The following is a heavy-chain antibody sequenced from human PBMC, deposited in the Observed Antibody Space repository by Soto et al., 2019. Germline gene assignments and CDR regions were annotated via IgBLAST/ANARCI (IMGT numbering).Heavy chain of an antibody. CDR1: GYSFTSYW. V-gene: IGHV5-51*01. CDR3: ARSYYGVDYYYYGMDV. J-gene: IGHJ6*02. CDR2: IYPGDSDT. D-gene: IGHD3-10*01. Sequence: GESLKLSCTGSGYSFTSYWIGWVRQMPGKGLEWMGIIYPGDSDTRYSPSFQGQVTISADKSISTAYLQWSSLKASDTAMYYCARSYYGVDYYYYGMDVWGQGTTVTVSS.